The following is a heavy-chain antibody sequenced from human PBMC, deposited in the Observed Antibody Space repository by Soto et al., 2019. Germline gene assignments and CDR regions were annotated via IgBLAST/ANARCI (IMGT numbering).Heavy chain of an antibody. J-gene: IGHJ4*02. CDR2: INHSGST. CDR3: ASLRRGVTFGGPAD. D-gene: IGHD3-16*01. CDR1: GGSFSGYY. V-gene: IGHV4-34*01. Sequence: QVQLQQWGAGLLKPSETLSLTCAVYGGSFSGYYWSWIRQPPGKGLEWIGEINHSGSTNYNPSLKSRVTISLDTCKNQFSLKLSSVTAADTAVYYCASLRRGVTFGGPADWGQGTLVTVSS.